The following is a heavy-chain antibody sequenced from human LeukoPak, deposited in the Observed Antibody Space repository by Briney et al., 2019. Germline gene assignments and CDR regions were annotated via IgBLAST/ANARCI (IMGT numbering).Heavy chain of an antibody. CDR3: ARVRVVGATQGRFDY. J-gene: IGHJ4*02. Sequence: GGSLRLSCAASGFTFSSYWMSWVHQAPGKGLEWVANIKQDGSEKYYVDSVKGRFTISRDNAKNSLYLQMNSLRAEDTAVYYCARVRVVGATQGRFDYWGQGTLVTVSS. CDR1: GFTFSSYW. V-gene: IGHV3-7*01. D-gene: IGHD1-26*01. CDR2: IKQDGSEK.